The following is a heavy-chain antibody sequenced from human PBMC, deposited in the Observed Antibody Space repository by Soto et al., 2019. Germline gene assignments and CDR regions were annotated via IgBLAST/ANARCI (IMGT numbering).Heavy chain of an antibody. CDR3: SRSDSRSFHFIDY. CDR1: GGSISSGDYY. V-gene: IGHV4-30-4*01. CDR2: IYYSGST. Sequence: SETLSLTCTVSGGSISSGDYYWSWIRQPPGKGLEWIGYIYYSGSTYYNPSLKSRVTISVDTSKNQFSLKLSSVTAADTAVYYCSRSDSRSFHFIDYWGQGTLVPVYS. J-gene: IGHJ4*02. D-gene: IGHD6-13*01.